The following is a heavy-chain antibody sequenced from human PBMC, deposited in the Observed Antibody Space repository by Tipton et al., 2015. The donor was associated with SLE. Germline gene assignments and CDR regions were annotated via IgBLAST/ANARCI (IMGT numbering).Heavy chain of an antibody. D-gene: IGHD3-10*01. CDR1: GFTFRSFA. J-gene: IGHJ4*02. CDR2: IIYSPLRT. CDR3: AKGSGGGLHFDY. V-gene: IGHV3-23*03. Sequence: SLRLSCAGSGFTFRSFAMSWVRPAPGKGLEWVSIIYSPLRTYYADSVKGRFTISRDDSKNTLYLQMNSLRVEDTAIYYCAKGSGGGLHFDYWGQGALVTVSS.